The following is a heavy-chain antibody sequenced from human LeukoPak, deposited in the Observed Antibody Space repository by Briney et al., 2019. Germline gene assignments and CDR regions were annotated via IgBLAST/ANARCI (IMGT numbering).Heavy chain of an antibody. CDR3: AREPIQLWADY. V-gene: IGHV4-39*07. D-gene: IGHD5-18*01. CDR2: IYYSGST. CDR1: GGSISSSSYY. J-gene: IGHJ4*02. Sequence: SETLSLTWTVSGGSISSSSYYWGWIREPPGKGLEWIGSIYYSGSTYYNPSLKSRVTISVDTSKNQFSLKLSSVTAADTAVYYCAREPIQLWADYWGQGTLVTVSS.